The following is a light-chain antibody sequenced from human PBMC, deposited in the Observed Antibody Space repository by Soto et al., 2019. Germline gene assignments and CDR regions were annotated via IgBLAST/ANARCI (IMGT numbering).Light chain of an antibody. J-gene: IGLJ2*01. CDR2: QDS. Sequence: SYELTQPPSVSVSPGQTASITYSGDKLGDKYACWYQQKPGQSPVLVIYQDSKRPSGIPERFSGYNSGNTATLTISGTQAMDEADYYCQAWDSSTVVFGGGTKLTVL. V-gene: IGLV3-1*01. CDR3: QAWDSSTVV. CDR1: KLGDKY.